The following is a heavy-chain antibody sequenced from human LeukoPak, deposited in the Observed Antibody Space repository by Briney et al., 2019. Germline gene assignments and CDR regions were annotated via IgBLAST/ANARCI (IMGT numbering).Heavy chain of an antibody. CDR3: ARDLGIAAAACFDY. V-gene: IGHV1-8*01. Sequence: ASVKVSCKASGYTFTSYDINWVRQAPGQGLEWMGWMNPNSGNTGYAQKFQGRVTMTRNTSISTAYMELGSLRSEDTAVYYCARDLGIAAAACFDYWGQGTLVTVSS. D-gene: IGHD6-13*01. CDR2: MNPNSGNT. J-gene: IGHJ4*02. CDR1: GYTFTSYD.